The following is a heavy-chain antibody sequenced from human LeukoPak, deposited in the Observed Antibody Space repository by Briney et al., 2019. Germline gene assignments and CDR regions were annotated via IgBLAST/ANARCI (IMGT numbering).Heavy chain of an antibody. CDR1: GFTFSSYS. CDR2: ISSSSSYI. CDR3: ARMLGPYCGDDCAT. V-gene: IGHV3-21*01. Sequence: GGSLRLSCAASGFTFSSYSMNWVRQAPGKGLEWVSSISSSSSYIYYADSVKGRFTISRDNAKNSLYLQMNSLRAEDTAVYYCARMLGPYCGDDCATWGQGTLVTVSS. D-gene: IGHD2-21*02. J-gene: IGHJ5*02.